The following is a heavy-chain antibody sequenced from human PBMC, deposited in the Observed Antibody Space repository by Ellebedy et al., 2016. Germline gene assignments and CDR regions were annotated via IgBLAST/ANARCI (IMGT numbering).Heavy chain of an antibody. CDR2: INSDGSTT. CDR1: GLTFSSNW. Sequence: GESLKISCAASGLTFSSNWMHWVRQGPGKGLVWVSRINSDGSTTAYADSVKGRFTISRDNTKNTLYLQMNSLRADDTAVYYCARYPDFDYWGQGTLVTVSS. D-gene: IGHD1-14*01. V-gene: IGHV3-74*01. J-gene: IGHJ4*02. CDR3: ARYPDFDY.